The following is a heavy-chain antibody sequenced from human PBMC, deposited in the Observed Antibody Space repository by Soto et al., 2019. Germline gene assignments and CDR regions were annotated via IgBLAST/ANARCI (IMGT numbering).Heavy chain of an antibody. Sequence: QVQLVQSGAEVKKPGSSVKVSCKASGGPFSSYAISWVRQAPGQGLEWMGGSIPIFGTANYAQKFQGRVTITADESTSTAYMELSSLRSEDTAVYYCARGGGDPMITFGKSYGMDVWGQGTTVTVSS. CDR3: ARGGGDPMITFGKSYGMDV. V-gene: IGHV1-69*12. J-gene: IGHJ6*02. CDR1: GGPFSSYA. D-gene: IGHD3-16*01. CDR2: SIPIFGTA.